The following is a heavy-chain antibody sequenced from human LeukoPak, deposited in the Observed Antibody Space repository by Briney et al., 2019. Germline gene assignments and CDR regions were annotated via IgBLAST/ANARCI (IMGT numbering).Heavy chain of an antibody. V-gene: IGHV4-59*01. D-gene: IGHD6-19*01. CDR2: IYYSGST. J-gene: IGHJ4*02. CDR3: ARLPAVAPDY. CDR1: GGSITSYY. Sequence: SAPLSLPCTVSGGSITSYYWSWIRQPPGKGLEWIGYIYYSGSTNYNPSLKSRVTITVDTSKNQFSLKLSSVTAADTAVYYCARLPAVAPDYWGQGTLVTVSS.